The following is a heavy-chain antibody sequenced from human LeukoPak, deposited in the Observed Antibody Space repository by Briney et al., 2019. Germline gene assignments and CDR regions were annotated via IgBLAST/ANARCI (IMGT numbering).Heavy chain of an antibody. D-gene: IGHD3-10*01. V-gene: IGHV3-30-3*01. Sequence: PGGSLRLSCAASGFTFSSYWMNWVRQAPGKGLEWVAVISYDGSKKHYADSVKGRFTISRDNSKNTFYLQMNSLRDEDTAVYYCARVHNKYGSGSYLSYGMDVWGQGTTVTVSS. CDR2: ISYDGSKK. CDR3: ARVHNKYGSGSYLSYGMDV. CDR1: GFTFSSYW. J-gene: IGHJ6*02.